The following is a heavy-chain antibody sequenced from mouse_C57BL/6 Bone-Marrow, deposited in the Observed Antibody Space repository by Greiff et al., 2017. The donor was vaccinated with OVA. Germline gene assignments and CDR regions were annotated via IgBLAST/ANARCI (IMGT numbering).Heavy chain of an antibody. D-gene: IGHD2-2*01. J-gene: IGHJ4*01. CDR1: GFTFSDYG. CDR2: ISSGSSTI. V-gene: IGHV5-17*01. CDR3: ARRWLRRDMDY. Sequence: EVQRVESGGGLVKPGGSLKLSCAASGFTFSDYGMHWVRQAPEKGLEWVAYISSGSSTIYYADTVKGRFTISRDNATTTLFLQITSLRSEDTAVYYCARRWLRRDMDYWGQGTSVTVSS.